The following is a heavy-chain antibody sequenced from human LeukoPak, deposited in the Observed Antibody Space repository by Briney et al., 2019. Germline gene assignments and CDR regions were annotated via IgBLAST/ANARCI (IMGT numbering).Heavy chain of an antibody. CDR3: AKDLWGFVEVAAIFDY. CDR2: ISSNGGST. CDR1: GFTFSSYA. V-gene: IGHV3-64*01. D-gene: IGHD2-15*01. Sequence: GGSLRLSCAASGFTFSSYAMHWVRQAPGKGLEYVSAISSNGGSTYYANSVKGRFTISRDNSKNTLYLQMNSLRVEDTAVYYCAKDLWGFVEVAAIFDYWGQGTLVTVSS. J-gene: IGHJ4*02.